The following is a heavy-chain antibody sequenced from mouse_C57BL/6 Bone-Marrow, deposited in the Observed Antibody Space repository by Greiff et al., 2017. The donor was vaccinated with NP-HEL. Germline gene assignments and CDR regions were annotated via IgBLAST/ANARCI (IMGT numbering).Heavy chain of an antibody. J-gene: IGHJ2*01. D-gene: IGHD3-2*02. CDR1: GYTFTDYY. Sequence: VQLQQSGPELVKPGASVKISCKASGYTFTDYYMNWVKQSHGKSLEWIGDINPNNGGTSYNQKFKGKATLTVDKSSSTAYMELRSLTSEDSAVYYCARRGAQATDYWGQGTTLTVSS. V-gene: IGHV1-26*01. CDR3: ARRGAQATDY. CDR2: INPNNGGT.